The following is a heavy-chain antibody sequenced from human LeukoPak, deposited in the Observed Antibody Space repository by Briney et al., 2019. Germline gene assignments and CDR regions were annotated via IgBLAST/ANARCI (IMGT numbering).Heavy chain of an antibody. Sequence: SQTLSLTCTVSGGSISSGGYYWSWIRQHQGKGLEWIGYIYYSGSTYYNPSLKSRVTISVDTSKNQFSLKLSSVTAADTAVYYCARDTHYCSSTSCYTRGSLDVWGQGTTVTVSS. CDR1: GGSISSGGYY. CDR2: IYYSGST. D-gene: IGHD2-2*02. J-gene: IGHJ6*02. V-gene: IGHV4-31*03. CDR3: ARDTHYCSSTSCYTRGSLDV.